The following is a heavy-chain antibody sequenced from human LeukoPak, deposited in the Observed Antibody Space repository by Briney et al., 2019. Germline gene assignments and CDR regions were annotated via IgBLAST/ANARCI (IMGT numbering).Heavy chain of an antibody. CDR1: GFIFSSYG. CDR2: IRYDGSRK. V-gene: IGHV3-30*02. CDR3: ARGSYSSSWKTFDY. J-gene: IGHJ4*02. Sequence: PGGSLRLSCAASGFIFSSYGMHWVRQAPDKGLEWVAFIRYDGSRKYYADSVKGRFTISRDNSKNTLYLQMNSLRAEDTAVYYCARGSYSSSWKTFDYWGQGTLVTVSS. D-gene: IGHD6-13*01.